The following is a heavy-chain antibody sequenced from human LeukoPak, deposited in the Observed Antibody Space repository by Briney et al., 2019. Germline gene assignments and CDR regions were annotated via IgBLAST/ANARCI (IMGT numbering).Heavy chain of an antibody. Sequence: PGGSLRLSCAASGFTFSSYAMSWVRQAPGKGLERVSAISGSGGSTYYADSVKGRFTISRDNSKNTLYLQMNSLRAEDTAVYYCAKSGAAAGTGGYWGQGTLVTVSS. CDR2: ISGSGGST. J-gene: IGHJ4*02. D-gene: IGHD6-13*01. CDR3: AKSGAAAGTGGY. CDR1: GFTFSSYA. V-gene: IGHV3-23*01.